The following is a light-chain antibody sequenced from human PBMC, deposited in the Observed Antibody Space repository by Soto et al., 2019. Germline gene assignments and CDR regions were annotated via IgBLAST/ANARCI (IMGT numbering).Light chain of an antibody. J-gene: IGKJ4*01. CDR3: QQLDSHPPS. V-gene: IGKV1-9*01. Sequence: DIHLTQSPSFLSAAVGDRVTITCRASQGIGTYLAWLQQKPGPAPHLLISGATTLQSGVPSRFSASGSATEFTLSINNLQPEDFATYYCQQLDSHPPSFGGGTNIEIK. CDR1: QGIGTY. CDR2: GAT.